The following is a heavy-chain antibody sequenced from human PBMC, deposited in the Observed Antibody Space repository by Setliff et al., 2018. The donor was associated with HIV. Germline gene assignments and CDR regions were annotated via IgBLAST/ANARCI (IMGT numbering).Heavy chain of an antibody. Sequence: PSETLSLTCAVSGASINTINHLWDWLLQPPGKGLEWIGSVYFTGDAYYNPSLKSRVTLSVDTSKNLFSLELRSVTAADTAVYYCVRHISPVDAFDVWGQGTMVTVS. CDR2: VYFTGDA. CDR1: GASINTINHL. J-gene: IGHJ3*01. V-gene: IGHV4-39*01. D-gene: IGHD3-3*02. CDR3: VRHISPVDAFDV.